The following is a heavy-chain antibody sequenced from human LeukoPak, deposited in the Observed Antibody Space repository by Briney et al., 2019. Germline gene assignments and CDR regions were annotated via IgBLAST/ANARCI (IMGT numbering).Heavy chain of an antibody. Sequence: GASVKVSCKAPGYTFSGYYMHWVRQAPGQGLEWMGWINPNSGGTNYAQKFQGRVTMTRDTSISTAYMELSRLRSDDTAVYYCARSSRYDIWTGYPYWGQGTLVTVSP. J-gene: IGHJ4*02. CDR1: GYTFSGYY. CDR3: ARSSRYDIWTGYPY. D-gene: IGHD3-9*01. V-gene: IGHV1-2*02. CDR2: INPNSGGT.